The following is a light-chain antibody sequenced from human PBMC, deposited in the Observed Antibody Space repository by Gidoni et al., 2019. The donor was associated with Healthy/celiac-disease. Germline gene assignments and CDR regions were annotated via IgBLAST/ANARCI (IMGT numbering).Light chain of an antibody. CDR3: QQYNSWPPMYT. J-gene: IGKJ2*01. CDR2: GAY. V-gene: IGKV3-15*01. Sequence: EIVMTQSPATLSMSPGERATLSCRASQSISSNLAWYQQKPGQAPRLLIYGAYIRATGIPARFSGSGSGTEFTLTISSLQSEDFAVYYCQQYNSWPPMYTFGQGTKLEIK. CDR1: QSISSN.